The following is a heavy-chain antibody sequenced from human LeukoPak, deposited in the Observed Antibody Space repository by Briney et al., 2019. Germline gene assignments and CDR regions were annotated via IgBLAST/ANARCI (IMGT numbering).Heavy chain of an antibody. V-gene: IGHV4-59*01. CDR2: IYYSGST. D-gene: IGHD4-17*01. Sequence: SETLSLTCTVSGCTFSSYYWSWIRQPPGKGLEWIGYIYYSGSTNYNPSLKSRVTISVDTSKNQFSLKLSSVTAADTAVYYCAISYGGYVAEYFQHWGQGTLVTVSS. CDR1: GCTFSSYY. CDR3: AISYGGYVAEYFQH. J-gene: IGHJ1*01.